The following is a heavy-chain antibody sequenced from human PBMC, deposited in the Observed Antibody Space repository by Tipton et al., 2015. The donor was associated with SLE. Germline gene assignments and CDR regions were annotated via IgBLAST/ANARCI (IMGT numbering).Heavy chain of an antibody. D-gene: IGHD3-10*01. CDR1: GGSINGHY. CDR2: IYYSGSP. J-gene: IGHJ3*02. Sequence: TLSLTCTISGGSINGHYWSWFRQPPGKELEWIGYIYYSGSPTYNSSLKSRVTISTDTSKNQFSLKLSSVTAADTAVYYCARQPGIGAAFDIWGQGTMVTVSS. V-gene: IGHV4-59*08. CDR3: ARQPGIGAAFDI.